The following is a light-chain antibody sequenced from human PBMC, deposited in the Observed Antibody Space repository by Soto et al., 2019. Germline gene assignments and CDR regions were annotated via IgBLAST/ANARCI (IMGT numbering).Light chain of an antibody. Sequence: EILMTQSPATLSVSPGERATLSCRASQSVRSSLAWYQQKPDQAPRLLIYDASNRAAGIPARFSGSGSGTDFTLTISSLETEDFAVYYCQQRINWPLTFGQGTKVDIK. CDR2: DAS. CDR3: QQRINWPLT. CDR1: QSVRSS. J-gene: IGKJ1*01. V-gene: IGKV3-11*01.